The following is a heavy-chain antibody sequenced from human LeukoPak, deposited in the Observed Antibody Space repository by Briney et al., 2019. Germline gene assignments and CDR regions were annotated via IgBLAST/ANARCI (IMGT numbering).Heavy chain of an antibody. Sequence: PGGSLRLSCAVSGFTYSGYSMNWFRQAPGKGLEWVSSISSSSSYIYYADSVKGRFTISRDNAKNSLYLQMNSLRAEDTAVYYCAREIATVDYWGQGTLVTVSS. V-gene: IGHV3-21*01. CDR1: GFTYSGYS. CDR3: AREIATVDY. CDR2: ISSSSSYI. J-gene: IGHJ4*02. D-gene: IGHD2-21*01.